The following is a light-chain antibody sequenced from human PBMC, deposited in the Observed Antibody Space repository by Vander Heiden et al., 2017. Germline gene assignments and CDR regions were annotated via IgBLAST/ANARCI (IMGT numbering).Light chain of an antibody. V-gene: IGLV2-23*02. CDR1: SRNIGSYKF. Sequence: QSGLTQPASVSVSLGQSITISCSGTSRNIGSYKFVSWYQRHPGTAPRLIIFEVTKRPSGVSNRFSGSKSGNTASLTISGLQAEDEADYFCCSYAGSGTVVFGGGTKTTVL. CDR2: EVT. J-gene: IGLJ2*01. CDR3: CSYAGSGTVV.